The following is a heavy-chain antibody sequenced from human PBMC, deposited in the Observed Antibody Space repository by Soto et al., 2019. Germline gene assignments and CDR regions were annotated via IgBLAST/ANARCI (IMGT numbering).Heavy chain of an antibody. D-gene: IGHD4-17*01. CDR3: AHRPYNTVTQRVWFDP. CDR2: IYWDDDK. Sequence: QITLKESGPTLVKPTQTLTLTCTFSGFSLSTSGMGVGWIRQPPGKALEWLALIYWDDDKRYSPSLKSRLTITTDTSKNQVVLTMTNMDPVDTATYYCAHRPYNTVTQRVWFDPWGQGTLVTVSS. V-gene: IGHV2-5*02. J-gene: IGHJ5*02. CDR1: GFSLSTSGMG.